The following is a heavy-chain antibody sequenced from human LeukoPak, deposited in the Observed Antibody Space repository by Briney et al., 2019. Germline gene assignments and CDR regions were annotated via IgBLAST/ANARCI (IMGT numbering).Heavy chain of an antibody. D-gene: IGHD5-18*01. CDR2: INHSGST. CDR1: GGSFSGYY. CDR3: ALVGYSYRKDY. V-gene: IGHV4-34*01. Sequence: SETLSLTYAVSGGSFSGYYWSWIRQPPGKGLEWIGEINHSGSTNYNPSLKSRVTISVDTSKNQFSLKLSSVTAADTAVYYCALVGYSYRKDYWGQGTLVTVSS. J-gene: IGHJ4*02.